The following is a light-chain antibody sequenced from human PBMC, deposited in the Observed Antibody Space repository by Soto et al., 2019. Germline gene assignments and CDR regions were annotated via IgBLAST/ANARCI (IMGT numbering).Light chain of an antibody. J-gene: IGKJ1*01. CDR2: DAS. V-gene: IGKV1-5*01. CDR3: QQYHGSSLT. Sequence: DIQMTQSPPALSASVGDRVTITCRASERVHKWLAWYQQKAGKAPKVLIYDASTLETGVPSRFSGSGSGTEFALTISILQPNDSATYFCQQYHGSSLTFAQGTKVEI. CDR1: ERVHKW.